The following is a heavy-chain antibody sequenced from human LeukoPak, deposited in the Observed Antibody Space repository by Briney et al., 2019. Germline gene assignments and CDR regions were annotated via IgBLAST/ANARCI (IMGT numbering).Heavy chain of an antibody. J-gene: IGHJ4*02. CDR3: ARAWDYYDSSGYFDY. D-gene: IGHD3-22*01. Sequence: PSETLSLTCAVYGGSFSGYYWSWIRQPPGKGLEWIGEINHSGSNNYNPSLKSRVTISVDTSKNQFSLKLSSVTAADTAVYYCARAWDYYDSSGYFDYWGQGTLVTVSS. CDR1: GGSFSGYY. V-gene: IGHV4-34*01. CDR2: INHSGSN.